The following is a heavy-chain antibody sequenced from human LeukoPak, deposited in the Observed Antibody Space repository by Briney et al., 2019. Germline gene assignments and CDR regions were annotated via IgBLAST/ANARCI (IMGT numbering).Heavy chain of an antibody. D-gene: IGHD4-23*01. Sequence: GGSLRLSCAASGFTFSSYWMNWVRQAPGKELVWVSSIASDGSSTTYADSVKGRFSISRDNAKNTLYLQMNSLRVEDTAVYYCARGQPHGNDYWGQGTLVTVSS. CDR2: IASDGSST. CDR3: ARGQPHGNDY. CDR1: GFTFSSYW. V-gene: IGHV3-74*01. J-gene: IGHJ4*02.